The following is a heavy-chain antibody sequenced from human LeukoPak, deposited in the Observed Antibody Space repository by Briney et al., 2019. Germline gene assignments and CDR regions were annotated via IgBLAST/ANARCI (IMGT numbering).Heavy chain of an antibody. Sequence: SETLSLTCTVSGRSISSYYWSWIRQPPGKGLEWIGYIYYSGSTNYNPSLKSRVTISVDTSKNQFSLKLSSVTAADTAVYYCARVLTIFGVVDAFDIWGQGTMVTVSS. CDR3: ARVLTIFGVVDAFDI. CDR2: IYYSGST. D-gene: IGHD3-3*01. CDR1: GRSISSYY. V-gene: IGHV4-59*01. J-gene: IGHJ3*02.